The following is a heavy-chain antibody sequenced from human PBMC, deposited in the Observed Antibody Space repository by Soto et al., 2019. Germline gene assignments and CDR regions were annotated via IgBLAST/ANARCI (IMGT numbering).Heavy chain of an antibody. CDR2: IYYSGST. J-gene: IGHJ4*02. D-gene: IGHD3-16*01. CDR1: GGSIRSYY. V-gene: IGHV4-59*08. Sequence: QVQLQESGPGLVKPSETLSLTCTVSGGSIRSYYWSWIRQPPGKGLEWIGYIYYSGSTNYNPSLTSRVTISVDTSKNQFSLKLSSVTAADTAVYYCARHWGFWADFWGQGTLVTVSS. CDR3: ARHWGFWADF.